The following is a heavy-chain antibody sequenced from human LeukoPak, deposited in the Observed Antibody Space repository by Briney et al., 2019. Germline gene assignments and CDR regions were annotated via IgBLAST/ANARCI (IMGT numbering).Heavy chain of an antibody. D-gene: IGHD1-14*01. CDR3: ARDLGHCRNVICSSSAY. Sequence: ASVKVSCKGSGYTFDRYGVTWVRQAPGQGLEWMGWISTYNGNTTYAQKIQGRVTMTTDTSTNTVYMDLRSLRSDDTAVYYCARDLGHCRNVICSSSAYWGRGTLVTVSS. CDR2: ISTYNGNT. CDR1: GYTFDRYG. V-gene: IGHV1-18*01. J-gene: IGHJ4*02.